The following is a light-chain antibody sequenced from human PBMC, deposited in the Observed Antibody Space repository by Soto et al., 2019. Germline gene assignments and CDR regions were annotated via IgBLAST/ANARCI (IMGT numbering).Light chain of an antibody. Sequence: DIQMTQSPSSLSASVGDRVTITCRASQSISSYLNWYHQKQGKAPKLLIYAASSLQSGVPSRFSGSGSGTDFTLKISRVEAEDVGVYYCMQALQTPLTFGQGTRLEIK. V-gene: IGKV1-39*01. CDR2: AAS. CDR3: MQALQTPLT. CDR1: QSISSY. J-gene: IGKJ5*01.